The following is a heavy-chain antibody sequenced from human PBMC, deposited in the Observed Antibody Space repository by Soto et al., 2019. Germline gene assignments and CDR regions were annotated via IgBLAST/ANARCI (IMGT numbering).Heavy chain of an antibody. CDR3: PTHRGPSRSYYPCWFDR. CDR2: IIPIFGTA. Sequence: SVKVSCKASGGTFSSYAITWVRQAPGQGLEWMGGIIPIFGTANYAQKFQARVTITADESTSTAYMELSSRRSEDTAVYFCPTHRGPSRSYYPCWFDRWGRGHLVTFAS. V-gene: IGHV1-69*13. J-gene: IGHJ5*02. CDR1: GGTFSSYA. D-gene: IGHD3-22*01.